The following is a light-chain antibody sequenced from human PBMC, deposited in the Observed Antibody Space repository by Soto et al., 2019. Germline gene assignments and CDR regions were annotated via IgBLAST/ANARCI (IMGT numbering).Light chain of an antibody. CDR1: QSVSSY. CDR2: DAS. V-gene: IGKV3-11*01. Sequence: EIVLTQSPGTLSLSPGERATLSCRASQSVSSYLAWYQQEPGQAPRLLIYDASNRATGIPARFSGSGSGTDFTLTISSLEPEDFAVYYCQQRSNWPPPITFGQGTRLEI. CDR3: QQRSNWPPPIT. J-gene: IGKJ5*01.